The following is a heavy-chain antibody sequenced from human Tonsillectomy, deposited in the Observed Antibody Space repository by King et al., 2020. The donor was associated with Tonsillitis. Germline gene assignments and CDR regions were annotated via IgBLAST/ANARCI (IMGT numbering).Heavy chain of an antibody. D-gene: IGHD4-17*01. J-gene: IGHJ6*02. Sequence: QLQESGPGLVKPSETLSLTCTVSGGSISSSSYYWGWIRQPPGKGLEWIGSIYYSGSTYYNPSLKSRVTISVDTSKNQISLKLSSVTAADTAVDYCASLFGDDPHRPYYYGMDVWGQGTTVTVSS. CDR3: ASLFGDDPHRPYYYGMDV. CDR2: IYYSGST. V-gene: IGHV4-39*07. CDR1: GGSISSSSYY.